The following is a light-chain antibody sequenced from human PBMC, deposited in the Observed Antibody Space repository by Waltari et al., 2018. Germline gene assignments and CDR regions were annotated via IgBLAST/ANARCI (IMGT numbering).Light chain of an antibody. CDR2: EVS. J-gene: IGLJ1*01. CDR3: SSYAGSNTYI. Sequence: QAALTQPPSMSGSPGQSVTISCSGTSRDIGRYNRVSWDQQHPGKAPKLMIYEVSQRPSGVSDRLSGSKSGNTASLTISGLQAEDEADYYCSSYAGSNTYIFGAGTRLTVL. CDR1: SRDIGRYNR. V-gene: IGLV2-8*01.